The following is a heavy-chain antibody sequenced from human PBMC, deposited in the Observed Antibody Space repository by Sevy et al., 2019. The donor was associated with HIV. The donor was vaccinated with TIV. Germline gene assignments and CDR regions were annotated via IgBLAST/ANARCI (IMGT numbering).Heavy chain of an antibody. D-gene: IGHD2-21*02. J-gene: IGHJ4*02. CDR2: INPNGGGT. V-gene: IGHV1-2*02. CDR3: ARDTATREKGPIDY. CDR1: GYTFTDYY. Sequence: ASVKVSCKASGYTFTDYYIHWVRQAPGHGLEWMGWINPNGGGTHYAQKFQGRVTMTRDTSISTAYIELTRLTSDDTAMYYCARDTATREKGPIDYWGQGTLVTVSS.